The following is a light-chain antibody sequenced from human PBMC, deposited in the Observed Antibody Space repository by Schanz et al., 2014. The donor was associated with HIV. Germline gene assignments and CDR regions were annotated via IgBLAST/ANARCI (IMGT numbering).Light chain of an antibody. CDR3: QVWDSILDVV. CDR2: YDT. V-gene: IGLV3-21*04. Sequence: SYELTQPPSVSVAPGKTASITCGGNNVGIKSVHWYQQKPGQAPVMVISYDTDRPAGIPERFSGSNSGHTATLTISSVEAGDEADYYCQVWDSILDVVFGGGTKLTVL. CDR1: NVGIKS. J-gene: IGLJ2*01.